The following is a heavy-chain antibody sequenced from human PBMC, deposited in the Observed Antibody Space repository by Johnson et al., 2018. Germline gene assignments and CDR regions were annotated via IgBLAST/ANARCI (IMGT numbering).Heavy chain of an antibody. V-gene: IGHV3-7*01. CDR3: AGGGGFLADY. CDR1: GFPFTEYW. CDR2: LKKAGSEK. Sequence: VQLVESGGGLVQPEESLRLSCSASGFPFTEYWMTWFRQAPGQGLEWVANLKKAGSEKYYVGPVKGRFTISRDNAKNPLYRQMPSLRVEDTPVYYCAGGGGFLADYGGRGTLVTVSS. J-gene: IGHJ4*02.